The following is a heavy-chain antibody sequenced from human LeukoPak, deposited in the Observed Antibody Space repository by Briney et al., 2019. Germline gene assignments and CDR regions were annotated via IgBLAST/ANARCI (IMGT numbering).Heavy chain of an antibody. V-gene: IGHV3-30-3*01. Sequence: PGRSLRLSCAASGFTFNAYPIHWVRQAPGKGLEWVAFISYDGGTKDYTDSVKGRFTISRDNSKNTLFLEMISLRTEDTAVYYCARGPRYSFYWGQGTLVSVSS. D-gene: IGHD6-13*01. CDR3: ARGPRYSFY. CDR1: GFTFNAYP. CDR2: ISYDGGTK. J-gene: IGHJ4*02.